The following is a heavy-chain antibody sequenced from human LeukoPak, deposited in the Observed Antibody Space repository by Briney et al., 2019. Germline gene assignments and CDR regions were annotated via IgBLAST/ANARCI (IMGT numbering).Heavy chain of an antibody. D-gene: IGHD3-10*01. CDR2: IYRDGST. CDR1: GFTVSSNY. Sequence: GGSLRLSCAASGFTVSSNYMNWVRQAPGKGLEWVSTIYRDGSTYYADSVRGRFTISRDNSKNTLYLQMNNLRAEDAAVYYCARDAEGSETHSGMEVWGQGTTVTVSS. V-gene: IGHV3-53*01. J-gene: IGHJ6*02. CDR3: ARDAEGSETHSGMEV.